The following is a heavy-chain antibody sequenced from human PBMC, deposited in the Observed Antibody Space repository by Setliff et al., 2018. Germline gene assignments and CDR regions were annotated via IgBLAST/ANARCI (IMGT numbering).Heavy chain of an antibody. CDR3: LRIRLVPHGHP. Sequence: KPSETLSLTCTVSGGSISEPNYYWSWIRQPVGTGLEWIGHIYTRGSTNYNPSLRSRISIAVDTSKNHFSLRLSSVAATDPAVYYCLRIRLVPHGHPWGQGTLVTVSS. CDR1: GGSISEPNYY. CDR2: IYTRGST. D-gene: IGHD2-15*01. J-gene: IGHJ5*02. V-gene: IGHV4-61*09.